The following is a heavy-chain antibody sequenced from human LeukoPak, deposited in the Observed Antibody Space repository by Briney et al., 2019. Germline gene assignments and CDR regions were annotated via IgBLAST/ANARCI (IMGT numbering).Heavy chain of an antibody. J-gene: IGHJ4*02. CDR1: GGSISSYY. CDR3: ARDATGYNGVDY. D-gene: IGHD5-24*01. Sequence: SETLSLTCTVAGGSISSYYWSWIRQPPEKGLEWIGYIYSTGTTKYNPSLKSRVTISVDTSKNQFSLKLRSVTAADTAVYYCARDATGYNGVDYWGQGTLVTVSS. V-gene: IGHV4-59*01. CDR2: IYSTGTT.